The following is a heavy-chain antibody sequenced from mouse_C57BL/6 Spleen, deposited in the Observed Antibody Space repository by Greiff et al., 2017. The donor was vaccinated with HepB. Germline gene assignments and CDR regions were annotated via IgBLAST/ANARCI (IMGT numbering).Heavy chain of an antibody. CDR2: IYPGGGYT. J-gene: IGHJ1*03. CDR3: ARDYGSSRGYFDV. Sequence: VKLVESGAELVRPGTSVKMSCKASGYTFTNYWIGWAKQRPGHGLAWIGDIYPGGGYTNYNEKFKGKATLTADKSSSTAYMQFSSLTSEDSAIYYWARDYGSSRGYFDVWGTGTTVTVSS. V-gene: IGHV1-63*01. CDR1: GYTFTNYW. D-gene: IGHD1-1*01.